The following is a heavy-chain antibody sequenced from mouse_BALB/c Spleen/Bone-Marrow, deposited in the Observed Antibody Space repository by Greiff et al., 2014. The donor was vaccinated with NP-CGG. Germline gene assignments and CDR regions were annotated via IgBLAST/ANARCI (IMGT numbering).Heavy chain of an antibody. D-gene: IGHD2-4*01. CDR3: ARAITDAMDY. CDR2: IKSGSGGT. CDR1: GYAFTNYL. J-gene: IGHJ4*01. Sequence: QVQLKESGAELVRPGTSVKVSCKGSGYAFTNYLIEWVKQRPGQGLEWIGVIKSGSGGTKYNEKFKGKATLTADKSSSTAYMQLSSLTSDDSAVYFCARAITDAMDYWGQGTSGTVSS. V-gene: IGHV1-54*01.